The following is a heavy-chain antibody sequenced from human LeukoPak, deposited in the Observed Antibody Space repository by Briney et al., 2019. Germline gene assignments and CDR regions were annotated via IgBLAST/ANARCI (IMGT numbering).Heavy chain of an antibody. CDR2: INYSGST. CDR1: GGSISSYY. J-gene: IGHJ3*02. CDR3: TKVGPTGAFDI. Sequence: PETLCLTCTVSGGSISSYYWSWIRQPPGKGLQWIGYINYSGSTNYNPSLQSRVTISVDTSKNQFSLKLSSVTAADTAVFYCTKVGPTGAFDIWGQGTMVTVSS. D-gene: IGHD1-26*01. V-gene: IGHV4-59*01.